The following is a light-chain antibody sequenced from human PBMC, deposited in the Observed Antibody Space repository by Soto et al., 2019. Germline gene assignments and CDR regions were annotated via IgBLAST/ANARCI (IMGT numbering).Light chain of an antibody. CDR3: QQYNEWSPLT. V-gene: IGKV3-15*01. CDR2: GAS. J-gene: IGKJ4*01. Sequence: IVMTQSPATLSASPGERATLSCRASRSISTNVAWYQQKPGQAPRLLLYGASTRATGIPARFSASGSGTEFTLTISSLQSEDFAVYFCQQYNEWSPLTFGGGTKVEI. CDR1: RSISTN.